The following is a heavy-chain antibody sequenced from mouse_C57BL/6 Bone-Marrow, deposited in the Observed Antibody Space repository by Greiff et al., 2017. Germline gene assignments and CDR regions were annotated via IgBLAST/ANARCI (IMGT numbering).Heavy chain of an antibody. CDR3: ARQAYDEYFDY. CDR1: GFTFSSYG. Sequence: DVMLVESGGDLVKPGGSLKLSCAASGFTFSSYGMSWVRQTPDKRLEWVATISSGGSYTYYPDSVKGRFTISRDNAKNTLYLQMSSLKSEDTAMYYCARQAYDEYFDYWGQDTTLTVSS. V-gene: IGHV5-6*02. J-gene: IGHJ2*01. D-gene: IGHD2-3*01. CDR2: ISSGGSYT.